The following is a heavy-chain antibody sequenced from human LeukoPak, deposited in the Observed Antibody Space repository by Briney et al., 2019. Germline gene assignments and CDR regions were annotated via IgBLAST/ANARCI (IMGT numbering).Heavy chain of an antibody. CDR1: GVSFSGYY. Sequence: SETLSLTCAVYGVSFSGYYWSWIRQPPGKGLEWIGEINHSGSTNYNPSLKSRVTISVDTSKNQFSLKLSSVTAADTAVYYCARVRATVTTTHDYWGQGTLVTVSS. J-gene: IGHJ4*02. D-gene: IGHD4-17*01. CDR2: INHSGST. V-gene: IGHV4-34*01. CDR3: ARVRATVTTTHDY.